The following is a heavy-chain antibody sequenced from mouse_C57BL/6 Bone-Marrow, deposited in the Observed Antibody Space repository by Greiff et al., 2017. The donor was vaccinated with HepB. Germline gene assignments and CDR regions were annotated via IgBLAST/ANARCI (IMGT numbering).Heavy chain of an antibody. CDR2: ISYDGSN. D-gene: IGHD1-1*01. CDR3: ARDGYYGFDY. CDR1: GYSITSGYY. J-gene: IGHJ2*01. V-gene: IGHV3-6*01. Sequence: EVKLVESGPGLVKPSQSLSLTCSVTGYSITSGYYWNWIRQFPGNKLEWMGYISYDGSNNYNPSLKNRISITRDTSKNKFFLKLNSVTTEDTATYYCARDGYYGFDYWGQGTTLTVSS.